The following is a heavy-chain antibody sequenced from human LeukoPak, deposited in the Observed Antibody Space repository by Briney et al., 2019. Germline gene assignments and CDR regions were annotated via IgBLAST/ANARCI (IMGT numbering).Heavy chain of an antibody. Sequence: GAPVKVSCKASGYTFTSYYMHWVRQAPGQGLEWMGIINPSGGSTSYAQKFQGRVTMTRDTSTSTVYMELSSLRSEDTAVYYCAREQLPEDYYYYGMDVWGQGTTVTVSS. V-gene: IGHV1-46*01. CDR3: AREQLPEDYYYYGMDV. J-gene: IGHJ6*02. CDR2: INPSGGST. CDR1: GYTFTSYY. D-gene: IGHD1-26*01.